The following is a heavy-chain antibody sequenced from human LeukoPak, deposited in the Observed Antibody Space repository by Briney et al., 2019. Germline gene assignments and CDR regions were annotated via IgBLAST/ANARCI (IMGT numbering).Heavy chain of an antibody. CDR1: GFTFSSYG. Sequence: GGSLRLSCAASGFTFSSYGMHWVRQAPGKGLEWVAVISYDGSNKYYADSVKGRFTISRDNSKNTLYLQMNSLRAEDTAVYYCAKEATMDAGAFDISGQGTMVTVSS. J-gene: IGHJ3*02. CDR3: AKEATMDAGAFDI. CDR2: ISYDGSNK. D-gene: IGHD3-10*01. V-gene: IGHV3-30*18.